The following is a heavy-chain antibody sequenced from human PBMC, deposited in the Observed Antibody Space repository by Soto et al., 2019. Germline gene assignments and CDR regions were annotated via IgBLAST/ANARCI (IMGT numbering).Heavy chain of an antibody. CDR1: GGTFSSYT. V-gene: IGHV1-69*08. CDR3: AREEYYYGSGAFFDY. J-gene: IGHJ4*02. CDR2: IIPILGIA. Sequence: QVQLVQSGAEVKKPGSSVKVSCKASGGTFSSYTISWVRQAPGQGLEWMGRIIPILGIANYAQKFQGRVTITADKSTSTAYKELSRLRSEDTAVYYCAREEYYYGSGAFFDYWGQGTLVTVSS. D-gene: IGHD3-10*01.